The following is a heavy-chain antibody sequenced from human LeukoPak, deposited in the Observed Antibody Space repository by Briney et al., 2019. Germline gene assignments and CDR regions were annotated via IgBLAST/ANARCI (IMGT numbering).Heavy chain of an antibody. V-gene: IGHV4-59*01. D-gene: IGHD5-24*01. CDR2: ICYSGST. Sequence: PSETLSLTCTVSGGFSSSYCWSWIRQPPGKGLEWIGYICYSGSTDYNPSLKSRITISIDMSKNQFSLKLSSVTAADTAVYYCARVGRWLQVADYWGQGTLVTVSS. J-gene: IGHJ4*02. CDR1: GGFSSSYC. CDR3: ARVGRWLQVADY.